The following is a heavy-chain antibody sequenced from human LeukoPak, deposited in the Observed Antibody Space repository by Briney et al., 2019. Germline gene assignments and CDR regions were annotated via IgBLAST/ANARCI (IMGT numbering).Heavy chain of an antibody. D-gene: IGHD3-10*01. CDR2: ISYDGSK. V-gene: IGHV3-30*18. CDR3: AKASGVPWADYAFDI. J-gene: IGHJ3*02. CDR1: GFTFSSYG. Sequence: GGSLRLSCAASGFTFSSYGMHWVRQAPGKGLEWVAVISYDGSKYYADSVKGRITISRDNSKNTLYLQMNSLRAEDTAVYYCAKASGVPWADYAFDIWGQGTMVTVSS.